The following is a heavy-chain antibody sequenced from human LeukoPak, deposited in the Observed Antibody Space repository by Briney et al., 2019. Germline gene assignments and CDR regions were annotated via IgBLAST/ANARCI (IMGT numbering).Heavy chain of an antibody. CDR3: AKDRSSGWHEYYFDY. V-gene: IGHV3-23*01. Sequence: GGCLRLSCAASGFTFSSYAMSWVRQAPGKGLEWVSAISGSGGSTYYADSVKGRFTISRDNSKNTLYLQMNSLRAEDTAVYYCAKDRSSGWHEYYFDYWGQGTLVTVSS. CDR1: GFTFSSYA. CDR2: ISGSGGST. D-gene: IGHD6-19*01. J-gene: IGHJ4*02.